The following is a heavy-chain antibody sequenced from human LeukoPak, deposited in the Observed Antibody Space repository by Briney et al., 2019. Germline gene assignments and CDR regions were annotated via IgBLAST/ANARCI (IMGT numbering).Heavy chain of an antibody. J-gene: IGHJ3*02. D-gene: IGHD5-24*01. CDR1: GFTFSDYY. CDR2: ISSSGSTI. CDR3: ARDRRLQSWEMATIPNAFDI. V-gene: IGHV3-11*04. Sequence: GGSLRLSCAASGFTFSDYYMSWIRQAPGKGLEWVSYISSSGSTIYYADSVKGRFTISRDNAKNSLYLQMNSLRAEDTAVYYCARDRRLQSWEMATIPNAFDIWGQGTMVTVSS.